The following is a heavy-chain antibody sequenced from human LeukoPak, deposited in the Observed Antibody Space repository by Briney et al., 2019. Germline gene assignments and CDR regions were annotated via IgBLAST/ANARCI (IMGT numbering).Heavy chain of an antibody. J-gene: IGHJ6*03. CDR1: GFTFSSYE. V-gene: IGHV3-48*03. CDR2: ISSSGSTI. CDR3: ARDGSSSWSTYYYYYMDV. D-gene: IGHD6-13*01. Sequence: GGSLRLSCAASGFTFSSYEMNWVRQAPGKGLEWVSYISSSGSTIYYADSVKGRFTISRENAKNSLYLQMNSLRAEDTAVYYSARDGSSSWSTYYYYYMDVWGKGTTVTVSS.